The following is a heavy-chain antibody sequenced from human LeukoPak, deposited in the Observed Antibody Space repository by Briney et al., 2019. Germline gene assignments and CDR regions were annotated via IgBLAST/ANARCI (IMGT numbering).Heavy chain of an antibody. D-gene: IGHD2-21*02. CDR3: ARADCGGDCSLDP. CDR1: GGSISSSSHY. J-gene: IGHJ5*02. Sequence: PSDTLSLTCTVSGGSISSSSHYWGWIRQPPGKGLEWIGSIYYSGSTYHNPYLKSQVPIFVDTSKNQFSMKLSSVTAADTAVYYCARADCGGDCSLDPWGQGTLVTVSS. V-gene: IGHV4-39*01. CDR2: IYYSGST.